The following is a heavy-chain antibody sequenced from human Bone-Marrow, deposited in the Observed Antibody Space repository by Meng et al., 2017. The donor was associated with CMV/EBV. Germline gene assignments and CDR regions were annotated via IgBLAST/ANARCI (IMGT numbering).Heavy chain of an antibody. Sequence: GESLKISCAASGFTFTTYWMHWARQAPGKGLVWVSRINTDGSSATYADSVKGRFTISRDNVKNTLYLQMNSLRADDTAVYYCARYCSSTSCYRVFDDWGQGTLVTVSS. D-gene: IGHD2-2*02. V-gene: IGHV3-74*01. J-gene: IGHJ4*02. CDR1: GFTFTTYW. CDR3: ARYCSSTSCYRVFDD. CDR2: INTDGSSA.